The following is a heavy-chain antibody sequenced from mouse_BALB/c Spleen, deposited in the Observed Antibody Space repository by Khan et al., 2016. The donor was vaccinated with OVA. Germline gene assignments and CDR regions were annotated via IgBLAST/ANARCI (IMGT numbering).Heavy chain of an antibody. CDR3: TRYYGNYLTYAMDY. J-gene: IGHJ4*01. D-gene: IGHD2-1*01. Sequence: QVQLQQSGAELVKPGASVKLSCKASGYTFTSYYMYWVKQRPGQGLEWIGSFNPSNGGTKFKKKCKSTATLTRDKASSTAYMQLSSLKTEDKAINDSTRYYGNYLTYAMDYWGQGTSVTVSS. CDR1: GYTFTSYY. CDR2: FNPSNGGT. V-gene: IGHV1S81*02.